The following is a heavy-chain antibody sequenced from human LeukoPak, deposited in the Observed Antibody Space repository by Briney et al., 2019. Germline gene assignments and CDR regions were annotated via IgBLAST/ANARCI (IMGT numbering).Heavy chain of an antibody. CDR3: ARHPPELAAVASWFDP. CDR2: THYSGST. J-gene: IGHJ5*02. V-gene: IGHV4-39*01. Sequence: SETLSLTCTVSGGSISSSSYYWGWIRQPPGKGLEWIGSTHYSGSTYYNPSLKSRVTISVDTSKNQFSLKLSSVTAADTAVYYCARHPPELAAVASWFDPWGQGTLVTVSS. CDR1: GGSISSSSYY. D-gene: IGHD6-13*01.